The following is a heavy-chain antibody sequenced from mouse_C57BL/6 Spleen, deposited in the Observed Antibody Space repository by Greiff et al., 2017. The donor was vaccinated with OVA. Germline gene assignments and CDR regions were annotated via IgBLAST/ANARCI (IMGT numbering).Heavy chain of an antibody. D-gene: IGHD2-1*01. Sequence: EVMLVESGGGLVKPGGSLKLSCAAPGFTFSDYGMHWVRQAPEKGLEWVAYISSGSSTIYYADTVKGRFTISRDNAKNTLFLQMTSLRSEDTAMYYCARGNRVAYWGQGTLVTVSA. J-gene: IGHJ3*01. CDR1: GFTFSDYG. CDR2: ISSGSSTI. V-gene: IGHV5-17*01. CDR3: ARGNRVAY.